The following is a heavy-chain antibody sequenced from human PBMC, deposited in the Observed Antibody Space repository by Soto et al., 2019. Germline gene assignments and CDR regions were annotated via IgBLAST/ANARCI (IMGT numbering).Heavy chain of an antibody. V-gene: IGHV3-30-3*01. J-gene: IGHJ5*02. CDR2: ISYDGSNK. D-gene: IGHD2-21*01. CDR3: ARDYQELPTYWFDP. Sequence: QVQLVESGGGVVQPGRSLRLSCAASGFTFSSYAMHWVRQAPGKGLEWVAVISYDGSNKYYADSVKGRFTISRDNSKNTLYLQMNSLRAEDTAVYYCARDYQELPTYWFDPWGQGTLVTVSS. CDR1: GFTFSSYA.